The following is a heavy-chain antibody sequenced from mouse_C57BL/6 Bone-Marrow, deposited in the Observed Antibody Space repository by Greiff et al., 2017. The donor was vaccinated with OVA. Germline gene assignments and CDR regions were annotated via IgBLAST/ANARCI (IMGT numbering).Heavy chain of an antibody. CDR1: GYTFTSYW. Sequence: QVHVKQPGAELVKPGASVKLSCKASGYTFTSYWLHWVKQRPGRGLAWIGRIDPSSGGTKYNEKFKSKATLTVDKPSSTAYMQLSSLTSEDSAVYYCARGNYGSPDYCDDWGKGTTLTVSS. CDR3: ARGNYGSPDYCDD. V-gene: IGHV1-72*01. D-gene: IGHD1-1*01. CDR2: IDPSSGGT. J-gene: IGHJ2*01.